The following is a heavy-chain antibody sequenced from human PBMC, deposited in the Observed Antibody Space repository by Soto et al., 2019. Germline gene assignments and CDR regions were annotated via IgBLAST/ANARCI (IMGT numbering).Heavy chain of an antibody. CDR3: ARVRNSSGRGPIYGMDV. Sequence: LTETPALTCTVPDGSISRYYWPWIRPPPGKGQEWIGYIYYSGSTNYNPSLKSRATLSVDTSKNQFSLKLSAVTAAPTPAYYCARVRNSSGRGPIYGMDVWGQGTTVTVSS. D-gene: IGHD6-19*01. V-gene: IGHV4-59*01. CDR1: DGSISRYY. CDR2: IYYSGST. J-gene: IGHJ6*02.